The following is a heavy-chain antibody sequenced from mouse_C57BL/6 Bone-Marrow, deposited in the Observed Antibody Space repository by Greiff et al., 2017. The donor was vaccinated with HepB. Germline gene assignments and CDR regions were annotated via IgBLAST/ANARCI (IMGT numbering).Heavy chain of an antibody. J-gene: IGHJ2*01. CDR1: GFTFSSYA. CDR2: ISDGGSYT. CDR3: ARTPLLYYGNYYFDY. V-gene: IGHV5-4*01. D-gene: IGHD2-1*01. Sequence: EVQLQESGGGLVKPGGSLKLSCAASGFTFSSYAMSWVRQTPEKRLEWVATISDGGSYTYYPDNVKGRFTISRDNAKNNLYLQMSHLKSEDTAMYYCARTPLLYYGNYYFDYWGQGTTLTVSS.